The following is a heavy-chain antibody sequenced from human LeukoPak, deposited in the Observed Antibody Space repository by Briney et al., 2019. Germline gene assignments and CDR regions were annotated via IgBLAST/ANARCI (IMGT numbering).Heavy chain of an antibody. CDR3: ARGGYCSSTSCQKTYYYYYYYYMDV. CDR1: GFTFSSDE. D-gene: IGHD2-2*01. Sequence: GGSLRLSCAASGFTFSSDEMNWVRQAPGKGLAWISYISTSGSTIYYADSVKGRFTISRDNAKNSLYLQMNSLRAEDTAVYYCARGGYCSSTSCQKTYYYYYYYYMDVWGKGTTVTVSS. J-gene: IGHJ6*03. V-gene: IGHV3-48*03. CDR2: ISTSGSTI.